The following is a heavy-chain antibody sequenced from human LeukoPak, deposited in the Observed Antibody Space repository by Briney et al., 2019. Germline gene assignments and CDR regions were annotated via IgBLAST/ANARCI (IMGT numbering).Heavy chain of an antibody. CDR1: GYTFTSYG. CDR2: ISAYNGNT. Sequence: AASVKVSCKASGYTFTSYGISWVRQAPGQELEWMGWISAYNGNTNYAQKFQGRVTMTRDTSINTAFMELSWLRSDDTALYYCARDRKVWELGGDFDYWGQGTLVTVSS. J-gene: IGHJ4*02. CDR3: ARDRKVWELGGDFDY. D-gene: IGHD1-26*01. V-gene: IGHV1-18*01.